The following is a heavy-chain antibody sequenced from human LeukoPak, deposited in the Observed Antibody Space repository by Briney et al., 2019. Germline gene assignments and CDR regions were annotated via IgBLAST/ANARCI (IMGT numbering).Heavy chain of an antibody. J-gene: IGHJ4*02. Sequence: PSETLSLTCTVSGGSISSSNYYWGWIRQPPGKGLEWIGNIYYSGSTYYKPSLKTQVTISVDTSKNQFSLKLTSVTAADTAVYYCARHASVDGNWPRPLDYWGQGSLVTVSS. CDR2: IYYSGST. CDR3: ARHASVDGNWPRPLDY. D-gene: IGHD6-19*01. CDR1: GGSISSSNYY. V-gene: IGHV4-39*01.